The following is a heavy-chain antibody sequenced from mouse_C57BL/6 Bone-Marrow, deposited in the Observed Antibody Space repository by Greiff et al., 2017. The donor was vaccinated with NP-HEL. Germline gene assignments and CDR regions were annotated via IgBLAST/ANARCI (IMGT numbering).Heavy chain of an antibody. CDR3: AREEEGTAQAPFDY. J-gene: IGHJ2*01. CDR1: GYTFTSYW. D-gene: IGHD3-2*02. CDR2: IHPSDSYT. Sequence: QVQLQQPGAELVMPGASVKLSCKASGYTFTSYWMHWVKQTPGQGLEWIGEIHPSDSYTNYNQKFKGKSTLTVDKSSSPAYMQLHRLPSEDSAVYAGAREEEGTAQAPFDYWGQGHTLTVAA. V-gene: IGHV1-69*01.